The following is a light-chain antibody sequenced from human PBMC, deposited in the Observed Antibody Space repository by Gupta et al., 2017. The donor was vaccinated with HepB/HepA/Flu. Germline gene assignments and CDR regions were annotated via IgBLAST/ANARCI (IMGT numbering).Light chain of an antibody. Sequence: DIQMTQSPSSLSASVGDRVTNSCRASESISSYLNWYQQKPGKVPKLLIYLASSLQSGVPSRFSGSGFGTDFTLTISSVQPEDFATYYCQQSYSTLMYTFGQGTKLEIK. CDR1: ESISSY. CDR2: LAS. V-gene: IGKV1-39*01. J-gene: IGKJ2*01. CDR3: QQSYSTLMYT.